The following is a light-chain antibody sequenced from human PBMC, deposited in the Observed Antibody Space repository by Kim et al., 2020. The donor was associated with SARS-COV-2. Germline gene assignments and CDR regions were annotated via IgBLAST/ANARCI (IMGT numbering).Light chain of an antibody. CDR3: NSRDSSGNHWV. CDR2: GKN. J-gene: IGLJ3*02. Sequence: SSELTQDPAVSVALGQTVRITCQGDNLRTYYASWYQRKPGQAPVLVLYGKNNRPSGIPDRFSGSSSGNTASLTITGAQAEEEADYYCNSRDSSGNHWVFGGGTQLTVL. V-gene: IGLV3-19*01. CDR1: NLRTYY.